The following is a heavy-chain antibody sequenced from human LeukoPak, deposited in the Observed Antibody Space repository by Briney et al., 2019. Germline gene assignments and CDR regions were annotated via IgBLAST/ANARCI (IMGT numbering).Heavy chain of an antibody. J-gene: IGHJ6*03. CDR3: ARGVATFLSNYYYYYMDV. D-gene: IGHD5-12*01. Sequence: GGSLRLSCAASGFSFSSDGMSWVRQAPGKGLEWVSYISSSGSTIYYADSAKGRFTISRDNAKNSLYLQMNSLRAEDTAVYYCARGVATFLSNYYYYYMDVWGKGTTVTISS. CDR2: ISSSGSTI. V-gene: IGHV3-48*04. CDR1: GFSFSSDG.